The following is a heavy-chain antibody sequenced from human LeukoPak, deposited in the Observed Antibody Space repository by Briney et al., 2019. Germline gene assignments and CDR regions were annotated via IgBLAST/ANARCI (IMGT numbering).Heavy chain of an antibody. D-gene: IGHD3-9*01. J-gene: IGHJ5*02. CDR1: GGSISNYY. CDR3: ARSYYDTLTGLWNWFDP. CDR2: IYSSGST. V-gene: IGHV4-59*01. Sequence: SETLSLTCTVSGGSISNYYWCWIRQPPGKGLEWIGYIYSSGSTKYNPSLKNRVTISVDTSKNRFSLSLSPVTAADTAVYFCARSYYDTLTGLWNWFDPWGQGTLVTVSS.